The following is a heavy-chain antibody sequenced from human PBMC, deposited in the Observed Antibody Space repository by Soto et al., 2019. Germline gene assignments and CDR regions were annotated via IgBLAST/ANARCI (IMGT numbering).Heavy chain of an antibody. J-gene: IGHJ5*02. Sequence: LSLTCTVSGASISGFYWSWIRKSAGKGLEWIGRIYATGTTDYNPPLKSRVMMSVDTSKKQFSLKLRSVTAADTAVYYCVRDGTKTLRDWFDPWGQGISVTVSS. CDR1: GASISGFY. CDR3: VRDGTKTLRDWFDP. V-gene: IGHV4-4*07. D-gene: IGHD1-1*01. CDR2: IYATGTT.